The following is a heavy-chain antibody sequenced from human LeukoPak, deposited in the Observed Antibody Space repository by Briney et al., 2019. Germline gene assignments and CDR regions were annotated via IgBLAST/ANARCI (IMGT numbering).Heavy chain of an antibody. CDR3: GRLMAQGTFDY. V-gene: IGHV5-51*01. D-gene: IGHD5-24*01. CDR1: GYSFTNYW. J-gene: IGHJ4*02. CDR2: IYPGDSDT. Sequence: GESLKISCKGSGYSFTNYWIGWVRQMPGKGLEWMAIIYPGDSDTRYSPSFQGQVTISVDKSISTAYVQWSSLKASDTGLYYCGRLMAQGTFDYWGQGTLVSVSS.